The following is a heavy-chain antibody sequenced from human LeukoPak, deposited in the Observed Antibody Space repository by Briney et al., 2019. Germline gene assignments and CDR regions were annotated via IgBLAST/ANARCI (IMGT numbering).Heavy chain of an antibody. V-gene: IGHV1-2*04. CDR1: GCTFTGYY. D-gene: IGHD3-9*01. Sequence: ASVKVSCKASGCTFTGYYMHWVRQAPGQGLEWMGWINPNSGDTKYAQKFQGWVTMTRDTSITTAYMELSRLTSDDTALYFCARQGLTDWYFDPWGRGTLISDSS. CDR3: ARQGLTDWYFDP. J-gene: IGHJ2*01. CDR2: INPNSGDT.